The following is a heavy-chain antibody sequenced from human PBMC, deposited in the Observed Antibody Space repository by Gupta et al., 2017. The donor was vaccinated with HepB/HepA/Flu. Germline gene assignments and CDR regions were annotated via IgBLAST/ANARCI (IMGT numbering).Heavy chain of an antibody. CDR2: ISPSGGTT. CDR1: GFTFSSWA. Sequence: EVQLLEPGGGLVQPGESLRLSCAASGFTFSSWAMSWVRQAPGRGLEWVSTISPSGGTTDYADSVKGRFTISRDNSKNTLVLQMNSLRAEDSAIYYCAKGKTNGVDKWGQGTLVTVSS. J-gene: IGHJ4*02. CDR3: AKGKTNGVDK. V-gene: IGHV3-23*01. D-gene: IGHD2-8*01.